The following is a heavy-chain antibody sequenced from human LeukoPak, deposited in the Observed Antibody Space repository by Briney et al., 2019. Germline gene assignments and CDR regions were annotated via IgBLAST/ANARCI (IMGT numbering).Heavy chain of an antibody. CDR1: GFTFSSYW. Sequence: GGSLRLSCAASGFTFSSYWMSWVRQAPGKGLEWVANIKQDGSEKYYVDSVKGRFTISRDNAKNSLYLQMNSLRAEDTAVYYCAREGTSSSWYGDYWGQGTLVTVSS. V-gene: IGHV3-7*01. CDR3: AREGTSSSWYGDY. CDR2: IKQDGSEK. D-gene: IGHD6-13*01. J-gene: IGHJ4*02.